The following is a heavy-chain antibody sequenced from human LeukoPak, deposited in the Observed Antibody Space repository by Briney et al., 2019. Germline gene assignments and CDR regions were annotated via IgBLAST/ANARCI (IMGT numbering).Heavy chain of an antibody. CDR1: GFTFRNYW. V-gene: IGHV3-74*01. CDR2: INGDGSGT. CDR3: ARGKVTLFGVVAGPDY. J-gene: IGHJ4*01. D-gene: IGHD3-3*01. Sequence: GGSLRLSCEASGFTFRNYWMHWVRRAPGKGLVWVSRINGDGSGTGYADSVKGRFTISRDNARNTLYLQLNSLRAEDTAVYYCARGKVTLFGVVAGPDYWGQGTVVSVPP.